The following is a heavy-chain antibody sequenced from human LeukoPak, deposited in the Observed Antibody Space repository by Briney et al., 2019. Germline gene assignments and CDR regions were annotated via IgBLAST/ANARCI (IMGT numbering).Heavy chain of an antibody. Sequence: GASVKVSCKASGYTFTSYGINWVRQATGQGLEWMGWMNPNSGNTGYAQKFQGRVTITRNTSISTAYMELSSLRSEDTAVYYCARGRVAILTGYSTFDYWGQGTLVTVSS. CDR3: ARGRVAILTGYSTFDY. D-gene: IGHD3-9*01. CDR1: GYTFTSYG. J-gene: IGHJ4*02. V-gene: IGHV1-8*03. CDR2: MNPNSGNT.